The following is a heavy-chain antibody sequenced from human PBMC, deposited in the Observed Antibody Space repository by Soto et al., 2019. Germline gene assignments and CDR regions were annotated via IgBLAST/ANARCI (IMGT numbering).Heavy chain of an antibody. CDR1: GGSINSYY. Sequence: TLSLTCTVSGGSINSYYWSWIRQPPGKGLEWIGYIYYSGSTNYNPSLKSRITISADTSKNQFSLKLSSVTAADTAVYYCARHISSGTNIAAIRSFDPWGQGTLVTVSS. J-gene: IGHJ5*02. CDR3: ARHISSGTNIAAIRSFDP. D-gene: IGHD1-7*01. V-gene: IGHV4-59*08. CDR2: IYYSGST.